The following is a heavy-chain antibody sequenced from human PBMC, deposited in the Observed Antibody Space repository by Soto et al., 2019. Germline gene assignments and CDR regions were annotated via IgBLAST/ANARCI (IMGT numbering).Heavy chain of an antibody. V-gene: IGHV5-51*01. CDR2: IYPGDSDT. CDR1: GYSFTSYW. J-gene: IGHJ6*02. D-gene: IGHD6-13*01. Sequence: GESLKISCKGSGYSFTSYWIGWVRQMPGKGLEWTGIIYPGDSDTRYSPSFQGQVTISADKSISTAYLQWSSLNASDTAMYYCARTSAAGKYYYGMDVWGQGTTVTVSS. CDR3: ARTSAAGKYYYGMDV.